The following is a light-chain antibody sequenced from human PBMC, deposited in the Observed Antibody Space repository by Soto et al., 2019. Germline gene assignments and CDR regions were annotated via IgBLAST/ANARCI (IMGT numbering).Light chain of an antibody. CDR2: GAS. CDR3: QQYNNWPQWT. J-gene: IGKJ1*01. V-gene: IGKV3-15*01. Sequence: EIVLTQYPGTLSLSPGERATLSCRASQSVSSNLAWYQQKAGQAPRLLIYGASTRATGIPARFSGSGSGTEFTLTISSLQSEDFVVYYCQQYNNWPQWTFGQGTKVDI. CDR1: QSVSSN.